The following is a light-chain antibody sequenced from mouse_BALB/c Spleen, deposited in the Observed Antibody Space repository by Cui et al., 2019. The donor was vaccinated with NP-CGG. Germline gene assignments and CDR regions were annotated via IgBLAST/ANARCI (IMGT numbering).Light chain of an antibody. CDR2: GTN. J-gene: IGLJ1*01. V-gene: IGLV1*01. CDR1: TGAVTTSNY. Sequence: VVNQESAPTTSPGETVTLTCRSSTGAVTTSNYANWVQEKPDHLFTGLIGGTNNRAPGVPARFSGSLIGDKAALTITGAQTEDEAIYFCALWYSNHWVFGGGTKLTVL. CDR3: ALWYSNHWV.